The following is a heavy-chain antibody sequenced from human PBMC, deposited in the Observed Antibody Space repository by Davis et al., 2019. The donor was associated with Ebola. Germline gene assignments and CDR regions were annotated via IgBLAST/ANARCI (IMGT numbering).Heavy chain of an antibody. V-gene: IGHV3-21*01. CDR1: GFTFSTYT. CDR3: ARDLYYYDSSGYHRGSFDY. J-gene: IGHJ4*02. Sequence: GESLKISCAASGFTFSTYTLNWVRQAPGKGLEWVSSISGSSSSRYYADSVEGRFTISRDNAKNSLYLQMNSLRAEDTAVYYCARDLYYYDSSGYHRGSFDYWGQGTLVTVSS. CDR2: ISGSSSSR. D-gene: IGHD3-22*01.